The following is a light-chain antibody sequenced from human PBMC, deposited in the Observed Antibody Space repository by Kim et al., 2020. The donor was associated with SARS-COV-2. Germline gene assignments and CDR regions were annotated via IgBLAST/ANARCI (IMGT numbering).Light chain of an antibody. CDR3: QQYDSYSHT. Sequence: DIQMTQSPSTLSASVGDRVTITCRASQSISSWLAWYQQKPVKAPKLLIYDASSLESGVPSRFRGSGSGTEFTLTISSLQPDDFATYYCQQYDSYSHTFGQGTKVDIK. CDR1: QSISSW. J-gene: IGKJ1*01. CDR2: DAS. V-gene: IGKV1-5*01.